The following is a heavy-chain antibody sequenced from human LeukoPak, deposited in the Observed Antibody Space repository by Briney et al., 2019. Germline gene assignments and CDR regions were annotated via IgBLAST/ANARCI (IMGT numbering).Heavy chain of an antibody. V-gene: IGHV3-30*18. CDR1: GFTFSSYG. D-gene: IGHD5-24*01. CDR2: ISYDGHNK. J-gene: IGHJ3*02. CDR3: AKAGKDVYTFDAFDI. Sequence: GGSLRLSCAASGFTFSSYGMHWVRQAPGKGLEWVAVISYDGHNKYYADSEKGRFTISRDNSKNTLYLQMNSLRTEDTAVYYCAKAGKDVYTFDAFDIWGQGTMVTVSS.